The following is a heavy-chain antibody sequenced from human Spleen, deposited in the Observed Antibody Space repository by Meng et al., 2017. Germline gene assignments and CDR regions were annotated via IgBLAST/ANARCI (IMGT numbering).Heavy chain of an antibody. Sequence: SETLSLTCAVSGYSISSGYYWGWIRQPPGKGLEWIGSMYHSGTTYYNPSLKSRVTISVDTSKNQFSLKLSSVTAADTAVYYCARDRAVTTSVPFDYWGQGTLVTVSS. CDR3: ARDRAVTTSVPFDY. CDR2: MYHSGTT. D-gene: IGHD4-17*01. J-gene: IGHJ4*02. CDR1: GYSISSGYY. V-gene: IGHV4-38-2*02.